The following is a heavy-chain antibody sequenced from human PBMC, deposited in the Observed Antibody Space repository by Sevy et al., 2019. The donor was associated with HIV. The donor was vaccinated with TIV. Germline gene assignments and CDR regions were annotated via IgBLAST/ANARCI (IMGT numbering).Heavy chain of an antibody. V-gene: IGHV3-48*01. Sequence: GGSLRLSCAASGFTFSSYSMNWVRQAPGKGLEWVSYISGSSNTKYYADSVKGRFTMSRDNAKNSLYLQMNSLRAEDTAVYYCARDPEQLVGNYFDYWGQGTPVTVS. D-gene: IGHD6-13*01. CDR1: GFTFSSYS. CDR3: ARDPEQLVGNYFDY. CDR2: ISGSSNTK. J-gene: IGHJ4*02.